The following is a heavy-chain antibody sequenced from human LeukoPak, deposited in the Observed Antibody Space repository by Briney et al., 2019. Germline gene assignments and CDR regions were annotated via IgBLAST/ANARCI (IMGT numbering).Heavy chain of an antibody. J-gene: IGHJ3*02. Sequence: GGSLRLSCEASGFTFSSHCMSWVRQAPGKGLEGAANIKQDGSEKYYVDSVKGRLTISRDNAKNSLYLQMSILRAADTAVYYCARVRIAVAVSAFDIWGQGTMVTVSS. V-gene: IGHV3-7*01. CDR2: IKQDGSEK. CDR3: ARVRIAVAVSAFDI. D-gene: IGHD6-19*01. CDR1: GFTFSSHC.